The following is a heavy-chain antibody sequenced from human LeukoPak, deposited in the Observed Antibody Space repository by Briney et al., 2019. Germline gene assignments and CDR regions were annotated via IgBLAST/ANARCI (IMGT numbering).Heavy chain of an antibody. D-gene: IGHD2-15*01. Sequence: GGSLRLSCAASGFTFRSYGMHWVRQAPGKGLEWVAFIGHDGRIKYYADSVKGRFTISRDNSKNTLYLQMNSLRAEDTAVYYCARVIVVVAATPFDAFDIWGQGTMVTVSS. V-gene: IGHV3-30*02. CDR1: GFTFRSYG. CDR2: IGHDGRIK. CDR3: ARVIVVVAATPFDAFDI. J-gene: IGHJ3*02.